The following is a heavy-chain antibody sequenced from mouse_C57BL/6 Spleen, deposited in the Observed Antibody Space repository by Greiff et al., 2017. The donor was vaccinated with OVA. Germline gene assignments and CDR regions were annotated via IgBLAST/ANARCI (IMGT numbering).Heavy chain of an antibody. CDR1: GYTFTSYW. CDR3: AAQLAY. D-gene: IGHD6-1*01. V-gene: IGHV1-69*01. CDR2: IDPSDSYT. J-gene: IGHJ4*01. Sequence: QVQLQQPGAELVMPGASVKLSCKASGYTFTSYWMHWVKQRPGQGLEWIGEIDPSDSYTNYNQKFKGKSTLTVDKSSSTAYMQLSSLTSEDAAVYYCAAQLAYWGQGTSVTVSA.